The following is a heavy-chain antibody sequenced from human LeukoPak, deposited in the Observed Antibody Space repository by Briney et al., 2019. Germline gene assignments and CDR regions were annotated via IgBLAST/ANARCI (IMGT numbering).Heavy chain of an antibody. J-gene: IGHJ6*02. CDR1: GYTFTGYY. CDR2: INPNSGGT. V-gene: IGHV1-2*02. CDR3: ARGHYYYYGMDV. Sequence: ASVKVSCKASGYTFTGYYMHWVRQAPGQGLEWMGWINPNSGGTNYAQKFQGRVTMTRDTSISTAYMELSRLRPDDTAVYYCARGHYYYYGMDVWGQGTTVTVSS.